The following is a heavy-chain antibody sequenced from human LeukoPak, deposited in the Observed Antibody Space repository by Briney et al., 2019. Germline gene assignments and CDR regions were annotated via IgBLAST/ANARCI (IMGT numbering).Heavy chain of an antibody. J-gene: IGHJ4*02. Sequence: GGSLRLSCAAAGFTFSNYWMHWVRQAPGKGLVWVAAIKTDGSDMQYADSVKGRFAISRDNSKNTLYLQMNSLRAEDTAVYHCAKAVGYCSGGSCYGLIDYWGQGTLVTVSS. CDR3: AKAVGYCSGGSCYGLIDY. V-gene: IGHV3-74*03. CDR2: IKTDGSDM. CDR1: GFTFSNYW. D-gene: IGHD2-15*01.